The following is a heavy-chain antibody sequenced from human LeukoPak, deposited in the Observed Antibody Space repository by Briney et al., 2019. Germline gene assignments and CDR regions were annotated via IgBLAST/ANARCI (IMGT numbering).Heavy chain of an antibody. J-gene: IGHJ6*02. D-gene: IGHD6-13*01. CDR2: IYYSGST. CDR3: AREPYSSSWYRQGYGMDV. Sequence: SETLSLTCTVSGGSISSSSYYWGWIRLPPGKGLEWIGSIYYSGSTYYNPSLKSRVTISVDTSKNQFSLKLNSVTAADTAVYYCAREPYSSSWYRQGYGMDVWGQGTTVTVSS. V-gene: IGHV4-39*02. CDR1: GGSISSSSYY.